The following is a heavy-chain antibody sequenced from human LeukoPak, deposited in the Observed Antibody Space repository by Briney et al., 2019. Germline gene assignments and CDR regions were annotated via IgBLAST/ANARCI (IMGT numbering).Heavy chain of an antibody. J-gene: IGHJ4*02. D-gene: IGHD6-13*01. V-gene: IGHV4-34*01. CDR2: INHSGST. Sequence: SETLSLTCAVYGGSSSGYYWSWIRQPPGKGLEWIGEINHSGSTNYNPSLKSRVTISVDTSKNQFSLKLSSVTAADTAVYYCARGPPTAAGLYFDYWGQGTLVTVSS. CDR3: ARGPPTAAGLYFDY. CDR1: GGSSSGYY.